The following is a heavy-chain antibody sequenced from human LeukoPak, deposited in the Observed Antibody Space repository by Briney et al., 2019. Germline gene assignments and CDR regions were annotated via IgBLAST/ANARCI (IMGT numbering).Heavy chain of an antibody. Sequence: SVKVSCKASGGTFSSYAISWVRQAPGQGLEWMGRIIPILGIANYAQKFQGRVTITADKSTSTAYMELSSLRSEDTAVYYCARADTYYYDSSGFLGFGYYYGMDVWGQGTTVTVSS. CDR1: GGTFSSYA. V-gene: IGHV1-69*04. J-gene: IGHJ6*02. CDR2: IIPILGIA. D-gene: IGHD3-22*01. CDR3: ARADTYYYDSSGFLGFGYYYGMDV.